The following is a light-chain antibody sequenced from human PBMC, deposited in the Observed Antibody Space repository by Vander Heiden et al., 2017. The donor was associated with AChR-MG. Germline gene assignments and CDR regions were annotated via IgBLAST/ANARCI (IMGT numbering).Light chain of an antibody. J-gene: IGKJ5*01. CDR3: QQRSDWPPSIT. CDR1: QSVSSY. Sequence: EVVLTQSPATLCLSPGERATLSCRASQSVSSYFAWDQQKPGQAPRLLIYDTSNRATGIPARFSGSGSGTDFTLTISSLEPEDSAVYYCQQRSDWPPSITFGQGTRLEIK. CDR2: DTS. V-gene: IGKV3-11*01.